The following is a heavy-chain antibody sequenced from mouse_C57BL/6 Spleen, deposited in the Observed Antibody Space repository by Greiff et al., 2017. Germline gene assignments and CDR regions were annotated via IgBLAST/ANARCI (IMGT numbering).Heavy chain of an antibody. V-gene: IGHV5-9-1*02. J-gene: IGHJ4*01. D-gene: IGHD1-1*02. CDR3: TRDRGKSKAMDY. CDR1: GFTFSSYA. CDR2: ISSGGDYI. Sequence: EVKVVESGEGLVKPGGSLKLSCAASGFTFSSYAMSWVRQTPEKRLEWVAYISSGGDYIYYADTVKGRFTISRDNARNTLYLQMSSLKSEDTAMYYCTRDRGKSKAMDYWGQGTSVTVSS.